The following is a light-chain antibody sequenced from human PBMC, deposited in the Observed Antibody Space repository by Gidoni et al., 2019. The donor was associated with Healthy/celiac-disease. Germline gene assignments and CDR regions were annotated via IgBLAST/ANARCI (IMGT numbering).Light chain of an antibody. CDR2: KAS. Sequence: CQSISSWLAWYQQKPGKAPKLLIYKASSLESGVPSRFSGSGSGTEFTLTISSLQPDDFATYYCQQYNSYSLTFXXXTKVEIK. V-gene: IGKV1-5*03. CDR1: QSISSW. CDR3: QQYNSYSLT. J-gene: IGKJ1*01.